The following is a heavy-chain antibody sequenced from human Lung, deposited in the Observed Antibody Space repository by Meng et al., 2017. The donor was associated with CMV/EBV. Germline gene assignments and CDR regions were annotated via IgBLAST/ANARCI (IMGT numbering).Heavy chain of an antibody. D-gene: IGHD6-13*01. CDR1: GFTFSSYS. CDR2: ISSSSSYI. V-gene: IGHV3-21*01. J-gene: IGHJ4*02. CDR3: ARDHRTSIAAAGTVDY. Sequence: GGSLRLSXAASGFTFSSYSMNWVRQAPGKGLEWVSSISSSSSYIYYADSVKGRFTISRDNAKNSLYLQMNSLRAEDTAVYYCARDHRTSIAAAGTVDYWGQGTLVTFSS.